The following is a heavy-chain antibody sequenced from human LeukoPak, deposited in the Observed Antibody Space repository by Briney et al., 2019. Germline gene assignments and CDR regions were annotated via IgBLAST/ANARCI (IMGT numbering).Heavy chain of an antibody. D-gene: IGHD2-15*01. CDR2: IYYSGST. CDR1: GGSISSSSYY. J-gene: IGHJ4*02. V-gene: IGHV4-39*07. CDR3: ARAHRSAFDY. Sequence: PSETLSLTCTVSGGSISSSSYYWGWIRQPPGKGLEWIGSIYYSGSTYYNPSLKSRVTISVDTSKNQFSLKLSSVTAADTAVYYCARAHRSAFDYWGQGTLVTVSS.